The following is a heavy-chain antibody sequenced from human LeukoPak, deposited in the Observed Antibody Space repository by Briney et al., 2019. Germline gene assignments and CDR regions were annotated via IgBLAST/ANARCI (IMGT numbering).Heavy chain of an antibody. V-gene: IGHV4-39*01. J-gene: IGHJ4*02. CDR3: ARSQRDCTNGVCFLAAAGYYFDH. CDR1: GGPISSSSYY. CDR2: IYYSGST. D-gene: IGHD2-8*01. Sequence: SETLSLTCTVSGGPISSSSYYWRWIRQPPGKGLEWIGSIYYSGSTYYNPSLKSRVTISVDTSKNQFSLKLSSVTAADTAVYYCARSQRDCTNGVCFLAAAGYYFDHWGQGTLVTVSS.